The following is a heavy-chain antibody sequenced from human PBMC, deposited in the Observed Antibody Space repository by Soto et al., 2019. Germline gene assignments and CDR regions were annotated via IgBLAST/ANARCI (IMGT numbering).Heavy chain of an antibody. CDR2: ISGSGGST. CDR1: GFTFSSYA. D-gene: IGHD1-26*01. J-gene: IGHJ3*02. CDR3: AKKGYYNDAFDI. Sequence: GESLKIACAASGFTFSSYAMSWVRQAPGKGLEWVSAISGSGGSTYYADSVKGRFTISRDNSKNTLYLQMNSLRAEDTAVYYCAKKGYYNDAFDIWGQGTMVTVSS. V-gene: IGHV3-23*01.